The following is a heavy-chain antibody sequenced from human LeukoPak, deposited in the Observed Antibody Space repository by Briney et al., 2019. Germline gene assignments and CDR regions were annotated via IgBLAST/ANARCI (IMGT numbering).Heavy chain of an antibody. J-gene: IGHJ4*02. Sequence: GGSLRLSCVASGFTLSNAWMSWARQAPGTGLEWVGRIKSKTDGGTADYAAPVKGRFTISRDDSKNTMYLEMHSLRTEDTAVYYCTTYTVGATTSHFDYWGQGTLVTVSS. CDR3: TTYTVGATTSHFDY. CDR2: IKSKTDGGTA. V-gene: IGHV3-15*01. D-gene: IGHD1-26*01. CDR1: GFTLSNAW.